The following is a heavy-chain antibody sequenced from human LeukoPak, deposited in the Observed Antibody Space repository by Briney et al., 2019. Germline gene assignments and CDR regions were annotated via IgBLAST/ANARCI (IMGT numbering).Heavy chain of an antibody. J-gene: IGHJ4*02. CDR1: GGSISSSSYY. Sequence: SETLSLTCTVSGGSISSSSYYWGWIRQPPGKGLEWIGSIYYSGSTYYNPSLKSRVTISVDTSKNQFSLKLSSVTAADTAVYYCARDPGSGSFGPFDYWGQGTLVTVSS. CDR3: ARDPGSGSFGPFDY. CDR2: IYYSGST. D-gene: IGHD1-26*01. V-gene: IGHV4-39*07.